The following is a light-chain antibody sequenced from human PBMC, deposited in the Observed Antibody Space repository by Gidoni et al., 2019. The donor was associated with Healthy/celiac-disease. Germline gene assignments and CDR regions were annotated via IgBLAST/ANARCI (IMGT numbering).Light chain of an antibody. CDR3: MQALQTPLA. CDR2: LGS. V-gene: IGKV2-28*01. Sequence: DLVMNQSPLSLPVTPGEPASISCRSSQSLLHSNGYNYLDWYLQKPGQSPHLLIYLGSNRASGVPDRFSGSGSGTDFTLKISSVEAVDVGVYYCMQALQTPLAFXXXTRLEIK. J-gene: IGKJ5*01. CDR1: QSLLHSNGYNY.